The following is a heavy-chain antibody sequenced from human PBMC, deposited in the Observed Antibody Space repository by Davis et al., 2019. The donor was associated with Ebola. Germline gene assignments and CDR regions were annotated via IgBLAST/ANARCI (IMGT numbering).Heavy chain of an antibody. J-gene: IGHJ3*02. CDR1: GFTFSSYW. Sequence: GESLKISCAASGFTFSSYWMSWVRQAPGKGLEWVANIKQDGSEKYYVDSVKGRFTISRDNAKNSLYLQMNSLRTEDTDVYYCARDFPFYDFWSGYYSAADAFDIWGQGTMVTVSS. CDR3: ARDFPFYDFWSGYYSAADAFDI. CDR2: IKQDGSEK. V-gene: IGHV3-7*01. D-gene: IGHD3-3*01.